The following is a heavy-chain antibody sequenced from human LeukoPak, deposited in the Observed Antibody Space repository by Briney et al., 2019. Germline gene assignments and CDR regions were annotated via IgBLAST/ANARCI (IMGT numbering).Heavy chain of an antibody. CDR3: ASRNAYYYDSSGYWLLDY. CDR1: GGTFSSYA. J-gene: IGHJ4*02. D-gene: IGHD3-22*01. V-gene: IGHV1-69*05. CDR2: IIPIFGTA. Sequence: SVKVSCKASGGTFSSYAISWVRQAPGQGLERMGGIIPIFGTANYAQKFQGRVTITTDESTSTAYMELSSLKSEDTAVYYCASRNAYYYDSSGYWLLDYWGQGTLVTVSS.